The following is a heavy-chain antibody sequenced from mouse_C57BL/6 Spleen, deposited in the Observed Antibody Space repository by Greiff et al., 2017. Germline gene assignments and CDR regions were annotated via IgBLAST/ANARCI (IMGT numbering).Heavy chain of an antibody. CDR1: GFSLTSYG. CDR2: IWRGGST. Sequence: VQLQESGPGLVQPSQSLSITCTVSGFSLTSYGVHWVRQSPGKGLEWLGVIWRGGSTDYNAAFISRLSISKDNSKSQVFFKMNSLQADDTAIYYCARPYGSSPAWFAYWGQGTLVTVSA. V-gene: IGHV2-2*01. D-gene: IGHD1-1*01. J-gene: IGHJ3*01. CDR3: ARPYGSSPAWFAY.